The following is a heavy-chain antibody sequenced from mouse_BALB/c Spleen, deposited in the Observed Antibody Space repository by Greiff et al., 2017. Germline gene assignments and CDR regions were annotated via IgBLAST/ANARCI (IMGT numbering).Heavy chain of an antibody. Sequence: EVKLQESGTVLARPGASVKMSCKASGYTFTSYWMHWVKQRPGQGLEWIGAIYPGNSDTSYNQKFKGKAKLTAVTSTSTAYMELSSLTNEDSAVYYCTRPYGSSYVWYFDVWGAGTTVTVSS. CDR2: IYPGNSDT. J-gene: IGHJ1*01. CDR3: TRPYGSSYVWYFDV. V-gene: IGHV1-5*01. D-gene: IGHD1-1*01. CDR1: GYTFTSYW.